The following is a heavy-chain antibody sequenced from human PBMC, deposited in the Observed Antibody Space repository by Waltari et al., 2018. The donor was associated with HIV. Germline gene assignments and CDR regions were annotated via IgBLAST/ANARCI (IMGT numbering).Heavy chain of an antibody. CDR1: GSTPSSSS. Sequence: EVQLVESGGGLVKPGGSLRLSCAASGSTPSSSSMNWVRQAPGKGLGWVSSISSSSSYIYYADSVKGRFTISRDNAKNSLYLQMNSLRAEDTAVYYCARDLAYCSGGSCPEDYDGMDVWGQGTTVTVPS. CDR3: ARDLAYCSGGSCPEDYDGMDV. D-gene: IGHD2-15*01. CDR2: ISSSSSYI. V-gene: IGHV3-21*01. J-gene: IGHJ6*02.